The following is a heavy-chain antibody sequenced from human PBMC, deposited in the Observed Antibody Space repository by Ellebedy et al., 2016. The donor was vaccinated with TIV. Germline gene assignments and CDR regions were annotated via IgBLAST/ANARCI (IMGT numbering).Heavy chain of an antibody. J-gene: IGHJ2*01. CDR1: GYTFTRYG. CDR3: ARSRLGGGHWYFDF. D-gene: IGHD3-10*01. Sequence: ASVKVSCXVSGYTFTRYGMSWVRQAPGQGLEWMGWIAVYNGHTKYAQKFQDRDVMTTETATSTVYMELRSLRSEDTAVYYCARSRLGGGHWYFDFWGRGTLVTVSS. V-gene: IGHV1-18*01. CDR2: IAVYNGHT.